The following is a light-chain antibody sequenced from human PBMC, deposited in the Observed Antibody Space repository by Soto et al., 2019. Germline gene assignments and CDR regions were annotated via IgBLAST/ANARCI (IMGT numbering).Light chain of an antibody. CDR2: DAS. V-gene: IGKV3-11*01. Sequence: VLTQSPATLSLSPGERATLSCRASQSVSSYLAWYQQKPGQAPRLLIYDASNRATGIPARFSGSGSGTDFTLTISSLEPEDFAVYYCQQRFTFGPGT. CDR3: QQRFT. J-gene: IGKJ3*01. CDR1: QSVSSY.